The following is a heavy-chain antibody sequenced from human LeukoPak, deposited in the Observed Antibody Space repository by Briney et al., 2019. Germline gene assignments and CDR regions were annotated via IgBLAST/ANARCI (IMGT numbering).Heavy chain of an antibody. CDR2: MKSRISGGTP. J-gene: IGHJ3*01. V-gene: IGHV3-15*05. CDR1: GLTVSEAW. Sequence: GGSLRLSREVSGLTVSEAWIHWVRQAPGKGLEWVGRMKSRISGGTPDYAAPVMGRFTISRDDSKNSLYLQMDSLKDEDGGVYYCTWDFVWGQGTMVTVSS. D-gene: IGHD1-26*01. CDR3: TWDFV.